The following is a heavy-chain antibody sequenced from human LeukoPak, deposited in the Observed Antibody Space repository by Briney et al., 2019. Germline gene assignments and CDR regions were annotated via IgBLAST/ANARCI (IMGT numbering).Heavy chain of an antibody. Sequence: GESLKISCKGSGHSFTSYWIGWVRQMPGKGLEWMGIIYPGDSDTRYSPSFQGQVTISADKSISTAYLQWSSLKASDTAMYYCARRPLTTGYDDAFDIWGQGTMVTVSS. CDR1: GHSFTSYW. CDR2: IYPGDSDT. V-gene: IGHV5-51*01. D-gene: IGHD5-12*01. CDR3: ARRPLTTGYDDAFDI. J-gene: IGHJ3*02.